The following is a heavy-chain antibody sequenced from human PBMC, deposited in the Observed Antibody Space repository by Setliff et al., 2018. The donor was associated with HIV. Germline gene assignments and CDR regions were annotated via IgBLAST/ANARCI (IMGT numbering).Heavy chain of an antibody. D-gene: IGHD5-12*01. CDR2: ISYDGSNK. J-gene: IGHJ4*02. V-gene: IGHV3-30*03. Sequence: PGGSLRLSCAASGFTFSSSWMSWVRQAPGKGLEWVALISYDGSNKYYADSVKGRFTISRDNAKNTLYLQMNSLRAEDTGVYYCHSGYDTEEQSYFDYWGQGTLVTVSS. CDR3: HSGYDTEEQSYFDY. CDR1: GFTFSSSW.